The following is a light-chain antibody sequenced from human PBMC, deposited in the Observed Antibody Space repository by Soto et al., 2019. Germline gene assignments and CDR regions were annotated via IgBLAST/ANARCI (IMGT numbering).Light chain of an antibody. J-gene: IGKJ1*01. Sequence: EIVLTQSPGTLSLSPGERATLSCRASQSVSSSYFAWYQQKPGQAPGLLIYAASTRATGIPDRFSGSGSGTDFTLTISRLEHEDFAVYYYQQYGSAPRTFGQGTKVEI. V-gene: IGKV3-20*01. CDR3: QQYGSAPRT. CDR1: QSVSSSY. CDR2: AAS.